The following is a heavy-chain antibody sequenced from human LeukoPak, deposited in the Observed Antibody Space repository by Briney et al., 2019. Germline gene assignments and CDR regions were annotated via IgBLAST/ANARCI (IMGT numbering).Heavy chain of an antibody. Sequence: PGGSLRLSCAASGFTFSSYSMNWVRQAPGKGLEWVSYISSSSSTIYYADSAKGRFTISRDNAKNSLYLQMNSLRAEDTAVYYCARGGGCSSTSCPTIASYYYYMDVWGKGTTVTVSS. V-gene: IGHV3-48*01. CDR3: ARGGGCSSTSCPTIASYYYYMDV. CDR1: GFTFSSYS. D-gene: IGHD2-2*01. J-gene: IGHJ6*03. CDR2: ISSSSSTI.